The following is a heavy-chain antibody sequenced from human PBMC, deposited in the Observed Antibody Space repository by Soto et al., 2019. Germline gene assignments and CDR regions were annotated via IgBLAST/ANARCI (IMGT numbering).Heavy chain of an antibody. CDR2: INAGNGNT. V-gene: IGHV1-3*01. Sequence: ASVKVSCKASGYTFTSYAMHWVRQAPGQRLEWMGWINAGNGNTKYSQKFQGRVTVTRDTSASTAYMELSSLRSEDTAVYYCARGKRYTRGLLWFGELLYPTFDYWGQGTLVTVSS. J-gene: IGHJ4*02. CDR1: GYTFTSYA. D-gene: IGHD3-10*01. CDR3: ARGKRYTRGLLWFGELLYPTFDY.